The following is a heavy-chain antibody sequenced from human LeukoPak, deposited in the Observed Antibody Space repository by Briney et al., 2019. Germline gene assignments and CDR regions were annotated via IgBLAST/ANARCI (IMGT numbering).Heavy chain of an antibody. CDR2: ISYDGSNK. CDR3: ARDFSSSSLDY. CDR1: GFTFSSYA. D-gene: IGHD6-6*01. J-gene: IGHJ4*02. Sequence: GGSLRLSCAASGFTFSSYAMHWVRQASGKGLEWVAVISYDGSNKYYADSVKDRFTISRDNSKNTLYLQMNSLRAEDTAVYYCARDFSSSSLDYWGQGTLVTVSS. V-gene: IGHV3-30*01.